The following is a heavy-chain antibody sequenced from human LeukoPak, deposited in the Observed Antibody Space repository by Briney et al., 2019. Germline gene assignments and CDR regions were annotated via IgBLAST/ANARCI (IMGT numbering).Heavy chain of an antibody. Sequence: ASVKVSCKASGYTFTGYYMHWVRQAPGQGLEWMGWINPNSGGTNYAQKFQGRVTMTRDTSISTAYMELSRLRSDDTAVYYCARAVPYDYVWGSYRYYFDYWGQGTLVTVSS. CDR2: INPNSGGT. CDR1: GYTFTGYY. V-gene: IGHV1-2*02. CDR3: ARAVPYDYVWGSYRYYFDY. D-gene: IGHD3-16*02. J-gene: IGHJ4*02.